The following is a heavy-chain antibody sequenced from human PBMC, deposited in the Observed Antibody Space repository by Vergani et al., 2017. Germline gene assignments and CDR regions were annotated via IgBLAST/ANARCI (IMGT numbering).Heavy chain of an antibody. CDR1: GFSFSNYW. V-gene: IGHV3-7*01. D-gene: IGHD2-15*01. J-gene: IGHJ1*01. Sequence: EVHLVESGGGLVQPGGSLRLSCATSGFSFSNYWVTWVRQAPGKGLEWVASIQEDGSAKHFLDSLKGRFFISRDNAKTTLYLQMNSLRDEDRGVYYCARISGGSAPYLHYWGQGTLVTVAS. CDR2: IQEDGSAK. CDR3: ARISGGSAPYLHY.